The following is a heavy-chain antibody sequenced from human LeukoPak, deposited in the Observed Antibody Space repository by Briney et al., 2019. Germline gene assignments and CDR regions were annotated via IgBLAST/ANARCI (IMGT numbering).Heavy chain of an antibody. CDR2: ISGSGGST. D-gene: IGHD6-6*01. CDR1: GFTFSSYA. J-gene: IGHJ4*02. Sequence: GGSLRLSCAASGFTFSSYAMSWVRQAPGMGLEWVSAISGSGGSTYYADSVKGRFTISRDNSKNTLYLQMNSLRAEDTAVYYCAKDVPYSSSSDRFDYWGQGTLVTVSS. CDR3: AKDVPYSSSSDRFDY. V-gene: IGHV3-23*01.